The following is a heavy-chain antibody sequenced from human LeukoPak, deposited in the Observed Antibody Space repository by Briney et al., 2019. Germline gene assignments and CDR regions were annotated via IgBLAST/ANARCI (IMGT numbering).Heavy chain of an antibody. CDR1: GGSISSTSYY. J-gene: IGHJ3*02. CDR2: IYYSGSA. Sequence: SETLSLTCSVSGGSISSTSYYWGWIRQPPGKGLEWIGSIYYSGSAHYNPSLKSRVTISVDTSKNQFSLKLSSVTAADTAVYYCARERTGDHAFDIWGQGTMVTVSS. V-gene: IGHV4-39*07. D-gene: IGHD7-27*01. CDR3: ARERTGDHAFDI.